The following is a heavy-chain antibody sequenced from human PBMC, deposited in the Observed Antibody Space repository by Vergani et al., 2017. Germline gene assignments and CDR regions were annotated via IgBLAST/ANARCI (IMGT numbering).Heavy chain of an antibody. Sequence: QVQLVESGGGLVKPGGSLRLSCAASGFTFSDYYMSWIRQAPGKGLEWVSYISSSSSYTNYADSVKGRFTISRDNAKNSLYLQMNSLRAEDTAVYYCAKGLGIPRRDYGSGSSTFDYWGQGTLVTVSS. D-gene: IGHD3-10*01. CDR1: GFTFSDYY. V-gene: IGHV3-11*06. CDR3: AKGLGIPRRDYGSGSSTFDY. CDR2: ISSSSSYT. J-gene: IGHJ4*02.